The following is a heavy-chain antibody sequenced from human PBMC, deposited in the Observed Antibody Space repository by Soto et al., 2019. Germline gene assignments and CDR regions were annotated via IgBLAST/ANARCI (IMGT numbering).Heavy chain of an antibody. CDR2: IYYSGST. Sequence: SETLSLTCTVSGGSISSSSYYWGWIRQPPGKGLEWIGSIYYSGSTYYNPSLKSRVTISVDTSKNQFSLKLSSVTAADTAVYYCARAGAATLSDFWGQGTLVTVSS. CDR3: ARAGAATLSDF. D-gene: IGHD2-15*01. V-gene: IGHV4-39*07. J-gene: IGHJ4*02. CDR1: GGSISSSSYY.